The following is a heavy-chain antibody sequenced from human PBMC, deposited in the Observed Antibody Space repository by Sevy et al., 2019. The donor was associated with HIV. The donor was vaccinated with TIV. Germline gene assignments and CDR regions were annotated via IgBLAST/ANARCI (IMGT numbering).Heavy chain of an antibody. CDR3: ARGIFGSGSRLGLGY. D-gene: IGHD3-10*01. CDR1: GFTFSNNW. Sequence: GGSLRLSCVASGFTFSNNWMTRVRQAPGKGLQWVANIKQDGSEKYFVDSVKGRFTISRDNAKNSLYLQMSSLRVEDTAVYYCARGIFGSGSRLGLGYWGQGTLVTVSS. J-gene: IGHJ4*02. CDR2: IKQDGSEK. V-gene: IGHV3-7*01.